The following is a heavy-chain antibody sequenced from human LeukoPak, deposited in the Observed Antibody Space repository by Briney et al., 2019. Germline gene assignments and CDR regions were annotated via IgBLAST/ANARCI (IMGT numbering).Heavy chain of an antibody. CDR1: GGSINSYY. Sequence: PPETLSLTCTVSGGSINSYYRSWVGQPPAKGLEWIGYIYYSGSTNYNPSLKSRVTISVDTSKNQFSLKLSSVTAADTAVYYCARGGWYPESFQHWGQGALVTVSS. V-gene: IGHV4-59*01. D-gene: IGHD6-19*01. CDR3: ARGGWYPESFQH. J-gene: IGHJ1*01. CDR2: IYYSGST.